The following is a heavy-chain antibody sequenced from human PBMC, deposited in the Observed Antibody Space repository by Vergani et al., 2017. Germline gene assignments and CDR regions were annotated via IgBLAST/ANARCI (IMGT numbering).Heavy chain of an antibody. J-gene: IGHJ5*02. Sequence: QVQLQQWGAGLLKPSETLSLTCAVYGGSFSGYDWSWIRQPPGKGLEWIGEINHSGSTNYNPSLKSRVTISVDTSKNQFSLKLSSVTVAATAVYYCARNDFWSGYGCLVPRTNWFDPWGQGTLVTVSS. V-gene: IGHV4-34*01. CDR3: ARNDFWSGYGCLVPRTNWFDP. CDR2: INHSGST. CDR1: GGSFSGYD. D-gene: IGHD3-3*01.